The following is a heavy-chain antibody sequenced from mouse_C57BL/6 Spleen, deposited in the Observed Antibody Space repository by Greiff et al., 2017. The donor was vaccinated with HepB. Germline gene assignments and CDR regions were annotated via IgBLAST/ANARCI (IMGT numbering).Heavy chain of an antibody. CDR2: INPSSGYT. V-gene: IGHV1-4*01. CDR3: ARKEGYDGDRAMDY. Sequence: VQLQQSGAELARPGASVKMSCKASGYTFTSYTMHWVKQRPGQGLEWIGYINPSSGYTKYNQKFKDKATVTADKSSSTAYMQLSSLRSEDSAVDDCARKEGYDGDRAMDYWGQGTSVTVSS. J-gene: IGHJ4*01. D-gene: IGHD2-3*01. CDR1: GYTFTSYT.